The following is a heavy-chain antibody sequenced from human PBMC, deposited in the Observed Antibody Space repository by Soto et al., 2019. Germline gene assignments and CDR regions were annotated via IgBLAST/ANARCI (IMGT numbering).Heavy chain of an antibody. J-gene: IGHJ4*02. CDR1: GLTFASYA. D-gene: IGHD1-1*01. V-gene: IGHV3-23*01. CDR3: AKDKAGTYADYFDY. Sequence: EVQLSASGGGLVQPGESLRLSCAASGLTFASYAMSWVRQAPGKGLEWVSSVSTGGDTTFYADSVKGRFTISRDDSKSTLYLQMNSLRAEDTAIYYCAKDKAGTYADYFDYWGQGTLVTVSS. CDR2: VSTGGDTT.